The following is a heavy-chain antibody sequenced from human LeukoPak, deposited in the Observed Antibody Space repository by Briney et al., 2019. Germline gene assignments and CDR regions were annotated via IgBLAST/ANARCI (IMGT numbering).Heavy chain of an antibody. CDR1: GGSISSSSYY. Sequence: PSETLSLTCTVSGGSISSSSYYWGWIRQPPGKGLEWIGSIYYSGSTYYNPSLKSRVTISVDTSKNQFSLKLSSVTAADTAVYYCAREIYDFWSGYLVHFDYWGQGTLVTVSS. CDR3: AREIYDFWSGYLVHFDY. D-gene: IGHD3-3*01. V-gene: IGHV4-39*07. CDR2: IYYSGST. J-gene: IGHJ4*02.